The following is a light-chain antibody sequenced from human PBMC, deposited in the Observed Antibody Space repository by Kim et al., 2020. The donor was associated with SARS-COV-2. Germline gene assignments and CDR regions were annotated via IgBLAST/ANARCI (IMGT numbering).Light chain of an antibody. V-gene: IGLV1-40*01. CDR3: QSYDSSLSGYVV. J-gene: IGLJ2*01. CDR2: ANN. CDR1: SSNIGAGYD. Sequence: RVTISCTGSSSNIGAGYDVHWYQQLPGTAPKLLISANNGRPSGVPDRFSGSKSGTSASLAIAGLQAEDEADYYCQSYDSSLSGYVVFGGGTQLTVL.